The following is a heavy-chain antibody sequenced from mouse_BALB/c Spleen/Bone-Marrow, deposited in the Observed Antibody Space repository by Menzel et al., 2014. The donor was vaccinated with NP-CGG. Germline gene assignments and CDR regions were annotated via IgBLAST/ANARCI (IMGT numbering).Heavy chain of an antibody. CDR3: ARFPYDYGGGDY. Sequence: EVQLVESGAELVKPGASVKLSCTASGFNIKDTYMHWVKQRPEQGLEWIGRIDPANGNTKYNPKFQGKATITADTSSNXAYLQLSSLTSEDTAVYYCARFPYDYGGGDYWGQGTTLTVSS. J-gene: IGHJ2*01. CDR2: IDPANGNT. V-gene: IGHV14-3*02. D-gene: IGHD2-4*01. CDR1: GFNIKDTY.